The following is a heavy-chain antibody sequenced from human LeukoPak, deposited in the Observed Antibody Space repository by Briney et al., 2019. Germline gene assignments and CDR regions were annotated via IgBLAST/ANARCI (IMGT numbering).Heavy chain of an antibody. D-gene: IGHD1-1*01. CDR1: GFTFSKNS. J-gene: IGHJ4*02. CDR2: ITNNGGTT. Sequence: GGSLRLSCSASGFTFSKNSMCWVRQASGKGLQYVSAITNNGGTTYYADSVKGRFTISRDNSKNTLFLQMSTLRAEDTAVYYCVKAYNWNVYSSGDFWGQGTLVTVSS. CDR3: VKAYNWNVYSSGDF. V-gene: IGHV3-64D*06.